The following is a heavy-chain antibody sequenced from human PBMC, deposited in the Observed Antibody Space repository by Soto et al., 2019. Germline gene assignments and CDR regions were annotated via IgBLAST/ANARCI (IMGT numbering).Heavy chain of an antibody. CDR3: ARDRRGMTAVVIYYDGMEV. J-gene: IGHJ6*02. D-gene: IGHD3-10*01. Sequence: QVQLQESGPGLMKPSGTLSLICSVSGESVGRGTNYWSWVRQAPGRGLEWMGEIFDAATTNYNHSFESRGPIPLHAAKNQVYLNLTAVTAADTAICYCARDRRGMTAVVIYYDGMEVLGQGTSISVSS. CDR2: IFDAATT. V-gene: IGHV4-61*01. CDR1: GESVGRGTNY.